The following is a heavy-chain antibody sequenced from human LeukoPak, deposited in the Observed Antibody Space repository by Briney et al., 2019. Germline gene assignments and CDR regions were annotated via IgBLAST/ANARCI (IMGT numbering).Heavy chain of an antibody. Sequence: ASVKVSCKASGYTFTSYDINWVRQATGQGLGWMGWMNPNSGNTGYAQKFQGRVTMTRNTSISTAYMELSSLRSEDTAVYYCARGKEYYYGSGSYNDFDYWGQGTLVTVSS. CDR1: GYTFTSYD. D-gene: IGHD3-10*01. V-gene: IGHV1-8*01. CDR3: ARGKEYYYGSGSYNDFDY. CDR2: MNPNSGNT. J-gene: IGHJ4*02.